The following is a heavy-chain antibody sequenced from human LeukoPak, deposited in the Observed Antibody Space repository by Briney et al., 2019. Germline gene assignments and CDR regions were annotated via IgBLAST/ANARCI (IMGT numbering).Heavy chain of an antibody. J-gene: IGHJ4*02. CDR1: GFTFSSYG. V-gene: IGHV3-30*02. D-gene: IGHD3-22*01. CDR3: ARGPTPSYDSSGYYGY. CDR2: IRYDGSSK. Sequence: GGSLRLSCAASGFTFSSYGMHWVRQAPGKGLEWVAFIRYDGSSKYYADSVKGRFTISRDNAKNSLYLQMNSLRAEDTAVYYCARGPTPSYDSSGYYGYWGQGTLVTVSS.